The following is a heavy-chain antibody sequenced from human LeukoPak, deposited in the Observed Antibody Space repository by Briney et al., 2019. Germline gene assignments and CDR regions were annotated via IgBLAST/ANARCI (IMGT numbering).Heavy chain of an antibody. CDR3: AKGPLVGAPFDY. CDR1: GFTFSSYG. CDR2: ISYDGSNK. Sequence: GGSLRLSCAASGFTFSSYGMHWVRQAPGKGLEWVAVISYDGSNKYYADSVKGRFTISRDNSKSTLYLQMNSLRAEDTAVYYCAKGPLVGAPFDYWGQGTLVTVSS. V-gene: IGHV3-30*18. J-gene: IGHJ4*02. D-gene: IGHD1-26*01.